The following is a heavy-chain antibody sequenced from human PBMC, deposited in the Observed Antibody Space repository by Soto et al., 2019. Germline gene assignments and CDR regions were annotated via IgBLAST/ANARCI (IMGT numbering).Heavy chain of an antibody. Sequence: GGSLRLSCAASGFTFSSYAMHWVRQAPGKGLEWVAVISYDDTNYAQRLQGRLTMTKDTSTNTAHMELRSLTSDDTAMYYCAREDERWLPLRYWGQGTLVTVSS. CDR3: AREDERWLPLRY. CDR1: GFTFSSYA. J-gene: IGHJ4*02. D-gene: IGHD5-12*01. V-gene: IGHV3-30*04. CDR2: ISYDDT.